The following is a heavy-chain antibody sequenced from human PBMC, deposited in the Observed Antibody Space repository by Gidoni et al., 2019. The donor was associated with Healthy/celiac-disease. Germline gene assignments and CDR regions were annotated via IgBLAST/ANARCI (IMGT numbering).Heavy chain of an antibody. D-gene: IGHD6-19*01. CDR1: GYSFTSYW. Sequence: EVQLVQSGAEVKKPGESLRISCKGSGYSFTSYWISWVRQMPGKGLEWMGRIDPSDSYTNYSPSFQGHVTISADKSISTAYLQWSSLKASDTAMYYCAIHPQPPGIAVAGTDYWGQGTLVTVSS. V-gene: IGHV5-10-1*03. CDR2: IDPSDSYT. CDR3: AIHPQPPGIAVAGTDY. J-gene: IGHJ4*02.